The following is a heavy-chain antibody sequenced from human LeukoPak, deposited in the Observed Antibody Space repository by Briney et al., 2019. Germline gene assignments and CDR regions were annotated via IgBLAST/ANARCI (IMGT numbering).Heavy chain of an antibody. J-gene: IGHJ3*02. CDR3: AREIMVVTAGADALDI. Sequence: GXXRLSCXASGFIXSTYDMHWVRQATGKGLEWVSAIGTGGDTYYADSVKGRFTISRDNAKNSLYLQMNSLRVGDTAMYYCAREIMVVTAGADALDIWGPGTMVTVSS. V-gene: IGHV3-13*01. CDR1: GFIXSTYD. CDR2: IGTGGDT. D-gene: IGHD2-21*02.